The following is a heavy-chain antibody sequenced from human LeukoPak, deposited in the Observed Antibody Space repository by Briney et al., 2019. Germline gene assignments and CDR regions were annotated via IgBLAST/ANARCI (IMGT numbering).Heavy chain of an antibody. V-gene: IGHV3-21*01. J-gene: IGHJ4*02. CDR2: ISSSSSYI. CDR3: ARELSYYDSSGYFGGIDY. Sequence: GGSLRLSCAASGFTFSSYSMNWVRQAPGKGLEWVSSISSSSSYIYYADSVKGRFTISRDNAKNSLYLQMNSLRAEDTAVYYCARELSYYDSSGYFGGIDYWGQGTLVTVSS. D-gene: IGHD3-22*01. CDR1: GFTFSSYS.